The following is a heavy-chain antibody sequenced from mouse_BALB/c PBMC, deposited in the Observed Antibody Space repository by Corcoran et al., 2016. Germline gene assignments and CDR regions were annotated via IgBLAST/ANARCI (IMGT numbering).Heavy chain of an antibody. CDR3: ASYYGSSGDY. CDR2: IDPENGNT. J-gene: IGHJ2*01. V-gene: IGHV14-1*02. D-gene: IGHD1-1*01. CDR1: GFNIKDYY. Sequence: EVQLQQSGAELVRPGALVKLSCKASGFNIKDYYMHWVKQRPEQGLEWIGWIDPENGNTIYDPKFQGKASITADTSSNTAYLQLSSLTSEDTAVYYCASYYGSSGDYWGQGTTLTVSS.